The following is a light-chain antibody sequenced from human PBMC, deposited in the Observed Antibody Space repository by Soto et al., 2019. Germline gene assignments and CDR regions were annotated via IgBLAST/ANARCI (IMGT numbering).Light chain of an antibody. CDR3: QQYQSHPLT. CDR2: AAS. CDR1: QDIRSW. V-gene: IGKV1D-16*01. Sequence: DLQVTQSPSSVSASVGDRVTITCRASQDIRSWLAWYQQKPEKAPKTLISAASTLEGGVPPRFSGSGSGTEFTLTITNLQPEDFATYYCQQYQSHPLTFGGGTKVEIK. J-gene: IGKJ4*01.